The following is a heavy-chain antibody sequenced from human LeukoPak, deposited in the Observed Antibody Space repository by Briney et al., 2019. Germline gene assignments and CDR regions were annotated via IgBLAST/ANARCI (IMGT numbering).Heavy chain of an antibody. D-gene: IGHD2-21*02. CDR3: ARFVTTIPDAFDI. J-gene: IGHJ3*02. Sequence: ASVKVSCKASGYTFTDYYMNWVRQAPGQGLEWMGWIHPNSGGTSYAQKFQGRVTMTRDTSISTAYMELSRPRSDDTAIYYCARFVTTIPDAFDIWGQGTMVIVSS. CDR1: GYTFTDYY. CDR2: IHPNSGGT. V-gene: IGHV1-2*02.